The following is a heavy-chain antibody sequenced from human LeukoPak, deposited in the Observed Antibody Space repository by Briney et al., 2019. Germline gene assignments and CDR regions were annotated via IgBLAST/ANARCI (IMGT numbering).Heavy chain of an antibody. V-gene: IGHV4-39*01. CDR2: IYYSGCT. J-gene: IGHJ4*02. D-gene: IGHD3-22*01. CDR3: ARYYYDSSGCFDY. CDR1: GGSISSSSYY. Sequence: SETLSLTCTVSGGSISSSSYYWGWIRQPPGKGLEWIGSIYYSGCTYYNPSLKSRVTISVDTSKNQFSLKLSSVTAADTAVYYCARYYYDSSGCFDYWGQGTLVTVSS.